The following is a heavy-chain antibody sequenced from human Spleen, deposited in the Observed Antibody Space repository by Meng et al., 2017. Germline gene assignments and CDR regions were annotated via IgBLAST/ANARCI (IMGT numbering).Heavy chain of an antibody. Sequence: GESLKISCAASGFTFANFAMNWVRQAPGKGLQWVGRIKSNGDGGTAEYAAAVTGRFIISRDDSKSTLYLHLSGLTTDDTGLYYCTWDDKAVSDYWGQGTLVTVSS. CDR2: IKSNGDGGTA. D-gene: IGHD3-9*01. V-gene: IGHV3-15*01. CDR3: TWDDKAVSDY. J-gene: IGHJ4*02. CDR1: GFTFANFA.